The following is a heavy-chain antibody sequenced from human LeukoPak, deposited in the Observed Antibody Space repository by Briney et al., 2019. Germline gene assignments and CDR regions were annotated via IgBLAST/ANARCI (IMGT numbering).Heavy chain of an antibody. J-gene: IGHJ3*02. CDR2: IYYSGST. Sequence: PSETLSLTCTVSGGSISSYYWGWIRQPPGKGLEWIGSIYYSGSTYYNPSLKSRVTISVDTSKNQFSLKLSSVTAADTAVYYCARAWQQLDDAFDIWGQGTMVTVSS. V-gene: IGHV4-39*07. CDR1: GGSISSYY. CDR3: ARAWQQLDDAFDI. D-gene: IGHD6-13*01.